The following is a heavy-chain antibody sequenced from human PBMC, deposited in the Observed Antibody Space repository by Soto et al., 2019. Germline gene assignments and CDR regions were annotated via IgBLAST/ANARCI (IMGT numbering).Heavy chain of an antibody. J-gene: IGHJ5*02. V-gene: IGHV3-30*03. CDR2: ISYDGSNK. CDR3: ARDGGCRDGYTVGCNWFDP. CDR1: GFTFSNYG. D-gene: IGHD5-12*01. Sequence: GGSLRLSCAASGFTFSNYGIHWVRQDPGKGLEWVAVISYDGSNKYYADSVKGRFTISRDNSKNTLSLQMNSLRVEDTAVYYCARDGGCRDGYTVGCNWFDPWGQGTLVTVSS.